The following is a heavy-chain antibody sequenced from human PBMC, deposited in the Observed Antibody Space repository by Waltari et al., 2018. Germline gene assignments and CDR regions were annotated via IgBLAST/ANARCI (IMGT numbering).Heavy chain of an antibody. CDR2: ISESDGRT. D-gene: IGHD5-12*01. Sequence: VQLLEYGGGLVQPGGSLRPTCATSGFTFSSYAMSWVRQAPGKGREWVSSISESDGRTYYADSVKGRFTISRDNSKNTLYLQMNSLRAEDTAVYYCAKAIRDGYNKWGQGTLVTVSS. J-gene: IGHJ4*02. CDR1: GFTFSSYA. CDR3: AKAIRDGYNK. V-gene: IGHV3-23*01.